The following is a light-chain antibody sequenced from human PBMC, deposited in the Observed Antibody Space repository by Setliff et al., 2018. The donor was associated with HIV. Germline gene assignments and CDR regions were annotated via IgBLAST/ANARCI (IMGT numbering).Light chain of an antibody. CDR1: SSNIGLNT. Sequence: QSVLTQPPSASGTPGQRVAISCSGGSSNIGLNTVNWYQQLPGTAPKLLIHNNNQRPSGVPDRFSGSKSGTSASLAISGLQSEDEADYHCAAWDDSLNGHVVFGGGTKVTVL. CDR2: NNN. CDR3: AAWDDSLNGHVV. J-gene: IGLJ2*01. V-gene: IGLV1-44*01.